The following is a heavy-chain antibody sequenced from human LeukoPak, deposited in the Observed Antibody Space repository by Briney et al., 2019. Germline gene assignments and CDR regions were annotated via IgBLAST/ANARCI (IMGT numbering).Heavy chain of an antibody. CDR1: GFTFSDYY. D-gene: IGHD3-3*01. CDR2: ISSSGSTI. Sequence: GGSLRLSCAASGFTFSDYYMSWIRQAPGKGLEWVSYISSSGSTIYYADSVKGRFTISRDNAKNSLYLQMNSLRAEDTAVYYCARGYDFWSGYYEGGGYYYYGMDVWGQGTTVTVSS. V-gene: IGHV3-11*01. CDR3: ARGYDFWSGYYEGGGYYYYGMDV. J-gene: IGHJ6*02.